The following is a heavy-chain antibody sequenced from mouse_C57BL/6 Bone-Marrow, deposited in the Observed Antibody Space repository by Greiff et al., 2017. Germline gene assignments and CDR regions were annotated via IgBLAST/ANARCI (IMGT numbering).Heavy chain of an antibody. D-gene: IGHD1-1*01. J-gene: IGHJ2*01. V-gene: IGHV1-26*01. CDR2: INPDNGGT. Sequence: VQLQQSGPELVKPGASVKISCKASGYTFTDYYMNWVKQSHGQSLDWNGGINPDNGGTSYNQKLKGKAKLTVDKATSTAYMELRSLTSEDSAVYDCARDNYGSSWYFDYWGQGTILTVSS. CDR1: GYTFTDYY. CDR3: ARDNYGSSWYFDY.